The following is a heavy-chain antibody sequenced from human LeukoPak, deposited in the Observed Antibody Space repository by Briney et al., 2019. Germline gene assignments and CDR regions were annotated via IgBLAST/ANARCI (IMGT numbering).Heavy chain of an antibody. CDR2: ISGNGGTT. CDR3: AKLQDSNDYYPFDN. V-gene: IGHV3-23*01. D-gene: IGHD3-22*01. CDR1: GFTFSSYA. Sequence: PGGSLRLSCAASGFTFSSYAMFWIRQDPGKGLEWVSGISGNGGTTYYADSVRARFTISRDNYKNKLYLQMNSLRGEDTAVYYCAKLQDSNDYYPFDNWGQGTLVTVSS. J-gene: IGHJ4*02.